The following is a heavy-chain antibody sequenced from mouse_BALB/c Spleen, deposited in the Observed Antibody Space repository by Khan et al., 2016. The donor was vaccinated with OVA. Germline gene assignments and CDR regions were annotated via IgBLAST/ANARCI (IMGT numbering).Heavy chain of an antibody. V-gene: IGHV2-2*02. CDR1: GFSLTTYG. D-gene: IGHD2-4*01. CDR2: IWSGGST. Sequence: QVQLKESGPGLVQPSQSLSITCTVSGFSLTTYGVHWVRQSPGKGLEWLGVIWSGGSTDYNAAFISRLSISQDSSKSQVFFKMNSLQVNDTAIYSCAINYDYDEGLAYWGQGTLVTVSA. J-gene: IGHJ3*01. CDR3: AINYDYDEGLAY.